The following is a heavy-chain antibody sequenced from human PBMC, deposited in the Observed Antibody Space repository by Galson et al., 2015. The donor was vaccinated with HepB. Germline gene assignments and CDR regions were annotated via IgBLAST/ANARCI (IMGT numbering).Heavy chain of an antibody. CDR2: ISWNSGSI. CDR3: AKALPTAAGTNLFDY. Sequence: SLRLSCAASGFTFDDYAMHWVRQAPGKGLEWVSGISWNSGSIGYADSVKGRFTISRDNAKNSLYLQMNSLRAEDTALYYCAKALPTAAGTNLFDYWGQGTLVTVSS. J-gene: IGHJ4*02. CDR1: GFTFDDYA. V-gene: IGHV3-9*01. D-gene: IGHD6-13*01.